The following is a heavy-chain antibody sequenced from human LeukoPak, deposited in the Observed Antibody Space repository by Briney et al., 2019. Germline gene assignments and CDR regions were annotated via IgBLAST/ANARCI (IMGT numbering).Heavy chain of an antibody. V-gene: IGHV5-51*01. CDR3: ARLEAQAGTVGWIDP. CDR2: IYPGDSDT. D-gene: IGHD6-13*01. Sequence: GESLKISCKGSGYSFANYWIAWVRQMPGKGLEWMGIIYPGDSDTGYSSSFQGQVTISADKSINTAYLQWSSLKASDTAMYYCARLEAQAGTVGWIDPWGQGTLVTVSS. CDR1: GYSFANYW. J-gene: IGHJ5*02.